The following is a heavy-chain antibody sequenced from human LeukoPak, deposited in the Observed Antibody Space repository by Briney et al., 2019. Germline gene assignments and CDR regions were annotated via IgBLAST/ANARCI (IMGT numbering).Heavy chain of an antibody. CDR2: ISAYNGNT. V-gene: IGHV1-18*01. Sequence: GASVKVSCKASGYTFTSYVISWVRQAPGQGLEWMGWISAYNGNTNYAQKLQGRVTMTTDTSTSTAYMELRSLRSDDTAVYYCARALYYYGSGSYAIDYWGQGTLVTVSS. CDR1: GYTFTSYV. D-gene: IGHD3-10*01. CDR3: ARALYYYGSGSYAIDY. J-gene: IGHJ4*02.